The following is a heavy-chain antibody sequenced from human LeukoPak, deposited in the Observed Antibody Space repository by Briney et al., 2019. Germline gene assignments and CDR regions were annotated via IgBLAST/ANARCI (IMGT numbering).Heavy chain of an antibody. Sequence: PGGSLRLSCAASGFTFSSYWMSWVRQAPGKGLEWVANIKQDGSEKYYVDSVKGRFTISRDNAKNSLCLQMNSLRAEDTAVYYCARVGGGYDYLPFDYWGQGTLVTVSS. CDR3: ARVGGGYDYLPFDY. CDR1: GFTFSSYW. V-gene: IGHV3-7*01. J-gene: IGHJ4*02. D-gene: IGHD5-12*01. CDR2: IKQDGSEK.